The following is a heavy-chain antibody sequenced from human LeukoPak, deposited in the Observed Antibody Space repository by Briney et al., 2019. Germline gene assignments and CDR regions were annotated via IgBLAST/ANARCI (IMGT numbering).Heavy chain of an antibody. J-gene: IGHJ2*01. Sequence: PSETLSLTCAVSGGSFTGYYWSWIRQAPGKGLEWIGEIHYRGATNYKPSLRSRVTISRDTSENQLSLKLSSVTAADTAVYYCARGILEYYYFDLWGRGTLVTVSS. V-gene: IGHV4-34*01. CDR2: IHYRGAT. CDR3: ARGILEYYYFDL. D-gene: IGHD3-3*01. CDR1: GGSFTGYY.